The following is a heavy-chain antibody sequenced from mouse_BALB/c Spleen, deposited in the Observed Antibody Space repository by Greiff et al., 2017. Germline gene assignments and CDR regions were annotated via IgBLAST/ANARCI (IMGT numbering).Heavy chain of an antibody. V-gene: IGHV1-69*01. J-gene: IGHJ4*01. CDR2: IDTSDSYT. D-gene: IGHD2-1*01. CDR3: ARSIYPGYAMDY. Sequence: VQLQQPGAELVMPGASVKMSCKASGYTFTDYWMHWVKQRPGQGLEWIGAIDTSDSYTSYNQKFKGKATLTVDESSSTAYMQLSSLTSEDSAVYYCARSIYPGYAMDYWGQGTSVTVSS. CDR1: GYTFTDYW.